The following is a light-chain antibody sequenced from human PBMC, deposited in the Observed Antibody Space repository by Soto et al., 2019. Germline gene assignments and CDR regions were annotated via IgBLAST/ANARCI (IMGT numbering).Light chain of an antibody. CDR3: QQRGNWPRT. CDR1: QSVSSY. Sequence: EIVLTQSPATLSLSPGERATLSCRASQSVSSYLAWYQQNPGQAPRLLIYDASKRATGIPARFSGSGSGTDVTLTISNLEPEDFAVYYCQQRGNWPRTFGQGTKVGIK. CDR2: DAS. J-gene: IGKJ1*01. V-gene: IGKV3-11*01.